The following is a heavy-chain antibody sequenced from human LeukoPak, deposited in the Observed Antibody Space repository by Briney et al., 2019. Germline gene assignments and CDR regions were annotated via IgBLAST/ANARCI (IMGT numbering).Heavy chain of an antibody. V-gene: IGHV1-2*02. J-gene: IGHJ4*02. CDR2: INPNSGGT. D-gene: IGHD5-12*01. Sequence: ASVRVSSTASGYTFTVYYMHWVRQAPGQGLEWMGWINPNSGGTNYAQKLQGRVTMTRDTAISTAYMELRRLRSVDTAVYCCARSLYSGYDLCYWGQGTLVTVSS. CDR1: GYTFTVYY. CDR3: ARSLYSGYDLCY.